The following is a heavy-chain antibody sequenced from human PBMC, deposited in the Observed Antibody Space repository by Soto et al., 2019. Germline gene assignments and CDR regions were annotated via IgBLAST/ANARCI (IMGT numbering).Heavy chain of an antibody. CDR3: ARALTHIVVVPAATNNWFDP. V-gene: IGHV4-59*12. Sequence: SETLSLTCTVSGGSISSYYWSWIRQPPGKGLEWIGYIYYIGITNYNPSLKSRVTISVDTSKNQFSLKLSSVTAADTAVYYCARALTHIVVVPAATNNWFDPWGQGTLVTVSS. CDR2: IYYIGIT. J-gene: IGHJ5*02. D-gene: IGHD2-2*01. CDR1: GGSISSYY.